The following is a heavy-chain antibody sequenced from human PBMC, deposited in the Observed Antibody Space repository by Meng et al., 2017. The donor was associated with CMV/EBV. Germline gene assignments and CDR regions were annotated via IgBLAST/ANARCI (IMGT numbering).Heavy chain of an antibody. CDR2: IYYSGST. V-gene: IGHV4-61*01. CDR3: ARAPRDAFDI. J-gene: IGHJ3*02. CDR1: GGSVSSGSYY. Sequence: GSLRLSCTVSGGSVSSGSYYWSWIRQPPGKGLEWIGYIYYSGSTNYNPSLKSRVTISVDTSKNQFSLKLSSVTAADTAVYYCARAPRDAFDIWGQGTMVTVSS.